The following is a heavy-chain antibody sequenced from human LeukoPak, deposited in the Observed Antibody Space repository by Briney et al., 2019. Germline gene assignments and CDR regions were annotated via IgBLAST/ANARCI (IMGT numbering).Heavy chain of an antibody. D-gene: IGHD6-13*01. Sequence: SETLSLTCTVSGGSISSYYWSWIRQPPGKGLEWIGEIYHSGSTNYNPSLKSRVTISVDKSKNQFSLKLSSVTAADTAVYYCARVWPGYSSSWYYFDYWGQGTLVTVSS. V-gene: IGHV4-59*12. CDR2: IYHSGST. CDR3: ARVWPGYSSSWYYFDY. CDR1: GGSISSYY. J-gene: IGHJ4*02.